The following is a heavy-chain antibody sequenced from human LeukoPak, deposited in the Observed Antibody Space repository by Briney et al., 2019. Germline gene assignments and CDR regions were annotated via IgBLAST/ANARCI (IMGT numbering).Heavy chain of an antibody. CDR3: SVGDWSYFDY. J-gene: IGHJ4*02. D-gene: IGHD2-21*02. Sequence: PSETLSLTCAVYGGSFSGYYWSWIRQPPGKGREWIGEINHSGSTNYNPSLKSRVTISVDTSKNQFSLKLSSVTAADTAVYYCSVGDWSYFDYWGQGTLVTVSS. CDR2: INHSGST. CDR1: GGSFSGYY. V-gene: IGHV4-34*01.